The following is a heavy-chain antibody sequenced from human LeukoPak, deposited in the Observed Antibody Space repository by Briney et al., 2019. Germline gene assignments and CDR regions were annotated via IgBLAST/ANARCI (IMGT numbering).Heavy chain of an antibody. CDR1: GFTFSSSW. D-gene: IGHD3-9*01. CDR2: INSDESTT. V-gene: IGHV3-74*01. Sequence: GGSLRLSCAASGFTFSSSWMHWVRQAPGKGLVWVSRINSDESTTTYADSVEGRFTISRDNAKNTLYLQMNSLRAEDTAVYYCARGNTLRYYDYWGQGTLVTVSS. J-gene: IGHJ4*02. CDR3: ARGNTLRYYDY.